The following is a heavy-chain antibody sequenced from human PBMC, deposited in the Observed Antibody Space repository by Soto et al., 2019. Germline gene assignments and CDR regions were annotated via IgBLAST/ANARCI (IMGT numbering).Heavy chain of an antibody. CDR2: IYYSGST. J-gene: IGHJ6*02. V-gene: IGHV4-39*01. D-gene: IGHD4-17*01. CDR1: GGSISSSSYY. Sequence: PSETLSLTCTVSGGSISSSSYYWGWIRQPPGKGLEWIGSIYYSGSTYYNPSLKSRVTISVDTSKNQFSLKLSSVTAADTAVYYCARQDYGGEYYYYGMDVWGQGTTVTVSS. CDR3: ARQDYGGEYYYYGMDV.